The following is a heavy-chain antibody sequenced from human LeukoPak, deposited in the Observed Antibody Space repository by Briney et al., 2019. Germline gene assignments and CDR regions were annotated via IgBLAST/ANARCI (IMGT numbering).Heavy chain of an antibody. Sequence: ASVKVSCKASGYTFTRNGISWVRQAPGQGLEWMGWISTYSGNPIYAQKVQGRVTMTTDTSTSTAYMEVMSLRSDDTAVYYCARDREIVGGTTFDYWGQGTLVTVSS. V-gene: IGHV1-18*01. D-gene: IGHD1-26*01. CDR1: GYTFTRNG. J-gene: IGHJ4*02. CDR3: ARDREIVGGTTFDY. CDR2: ISTYSGNP.